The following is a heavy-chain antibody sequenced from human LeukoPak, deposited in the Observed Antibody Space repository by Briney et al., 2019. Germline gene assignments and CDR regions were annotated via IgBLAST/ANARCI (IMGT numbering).Heavy chain of an antibody. D-gene: IGHD3-10*01. CDR1: GYNFINHW. CDR3: ATGVSGTYYGMDV. CDR2: IYPADSDT. J-gene: IGHJ6*02. V-gene: IGHV5-51*01. Sequence: GESLMISCKGSGYNFINHWIGWVRQMPGKGLEWMGIIYPADSDTSYSPSFQGQVTISADKSISTAYLQWSRLQSTNTAIYYCATGVSGTYYGMDVWGQGTTVTVSS.